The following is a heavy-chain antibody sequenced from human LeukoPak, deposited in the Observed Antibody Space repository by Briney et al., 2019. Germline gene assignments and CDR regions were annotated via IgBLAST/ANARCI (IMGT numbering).Heavy chain of an antibody. CDR2: IRSKAYGWTT. V-gene: IGHV3-49*03. D-gene: IGHD3-22*01. CDR1: GFTLGDYA. Sequence: GGSLRLSCTASGFTLGDYAVSWFRQAPGKGLEWVGFIRSKAYGWTTEYAASVKGRFTISRDDSRSIAYLQMNSLKTEDTAVYYCTRQGLAYYYDSTGYYPPGYWGQGTLVTVSS. CDR3: TRQGLAYYYDSTGYYPPGY. J-gene: IGHJ4*02.